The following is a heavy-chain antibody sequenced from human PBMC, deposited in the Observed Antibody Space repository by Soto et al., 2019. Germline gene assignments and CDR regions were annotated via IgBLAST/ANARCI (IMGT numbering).Heavy chain of an antibody. CDR1: GFSLSTRDVG. D-gene: IGHD2-2*01. Sequence: QITLNESGPTLVKPTQTLTLTCTFSGFSLSTRDVGVGWIRQPPGEALEWLGVVYWDDDKTYSPSLKSRLTIPKDTSKNQAVLRMTKMDPVDTAPYYCAHCRGGVASFWGQGTLVTVSS. CDR2: VYWDDDK. V-gene: IGHV2-5*02. CDR3: AHCRGGVASF. J-gene: IGHJ4*02.